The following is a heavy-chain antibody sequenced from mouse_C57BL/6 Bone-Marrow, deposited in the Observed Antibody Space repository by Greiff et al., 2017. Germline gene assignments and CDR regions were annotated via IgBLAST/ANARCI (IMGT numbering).Heavy chain of an antibody. D-gene: IGHD4-1*01. CDR3: ARDGTDYYAMDN. V-gene: IGHV7-1*01. CDR1: GFTFSDFY. CDR2: SRNKANDYTT. Sequence: EVKLVESGGGLVQSGRSLRLSCATSGFTFSDFYMEWVRQAPGKGLEWIAASRNKANDYTTEYSASVKGRFIVSRDTSQSILYLQMNALRAEDTAIYYCARDGTDYYAMDNWGQGTSVTVSS. J-gene: IGHJ4*01.